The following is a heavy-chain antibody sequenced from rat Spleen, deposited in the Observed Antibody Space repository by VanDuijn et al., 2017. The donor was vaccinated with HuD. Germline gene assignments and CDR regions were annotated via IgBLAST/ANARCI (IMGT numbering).Heavy chain of an antibody. Sequence: EVQLVESGGGLVQPGRSLKLSCAASGFTFSNYDMAWVRQAPTKGLEWVASISPSGGSTYYRDSVKGRFTVARDNAKSILYLQMDSLRSEDTATYYCARILWVDMDALGQGASVTVSS. V-gene: IGHV5-25*01. D-gene: IGHD1-7*01. J-gene: IGHJ4*01. CDR3: ARILWVDMDA. CDR2: ISPSGGST. CDR1: GFTFSNYD.